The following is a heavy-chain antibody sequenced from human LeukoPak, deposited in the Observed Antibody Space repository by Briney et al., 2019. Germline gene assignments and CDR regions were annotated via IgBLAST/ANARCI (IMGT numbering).Heavy chain of an antibody. CDR3: ARSTVTTPKWFDP. CDR2: IYPADSDT. J-gene: IGHJ5*02. Sequence: GESLKISCKGSGYSFTSYWIGWVRQMPGKGLEWMGIIYPADSDTRYSPSFQGQVTLSADKSISTAYLQWSSLKASDTAMYYCARSTVTTPKWFDPWGQGTLVTVSS. V-gene: IGHV5-51*01. D-gene: IGHD4-11*01. CDR1: GYSFTSYW.